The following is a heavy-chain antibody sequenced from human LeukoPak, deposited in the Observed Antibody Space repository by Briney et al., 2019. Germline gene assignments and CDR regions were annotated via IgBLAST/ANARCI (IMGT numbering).Heavy chain of an antibody. D-gene: IGHD3-16*02. CDR1: GYTFTSYG. CDR2: ISAYNCNT. V-gene: IGHV1-18*01. Sequence: AAVKVSCQASGYTFTSYGISWVRQAPGQGLEWMGWISAYNCNTNYAQKLQGRVTMTTDTSTSTAYMELRSLRSDDTAVYYCARAGIVRYYYYYMDVWGKGTTVTISS. J-gene: IGHJ6*03. CDR3: ARAGIVRYYYYYMDV.